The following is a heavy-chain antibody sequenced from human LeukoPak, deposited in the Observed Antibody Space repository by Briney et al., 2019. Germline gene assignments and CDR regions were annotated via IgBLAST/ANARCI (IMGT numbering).Heavy chain of an antibody. V-gene: IGHV4-39*06. J-gene: IGHJ4*02. CDR1: GGSISSSSYY. CDR3: ARGVLGIVATIRYFDY. CDR2: ICYSGGT. Sequence: SETLSLTCTVSGGSISSSSYYWGWIRQPPGRGLEWIGSICYSGGTYYNPSLKSRVTISVDTSKNQFTLKLSSVTAADTAVYYCARGVLGIVATIRYFDYWGQGTLVTVSS. D-gene: IGHD5-12*01.